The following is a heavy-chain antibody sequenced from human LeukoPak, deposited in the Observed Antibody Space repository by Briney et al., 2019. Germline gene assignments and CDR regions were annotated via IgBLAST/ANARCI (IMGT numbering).Heavy chain of an antibody. J-gene: IGHJ4*02. CDR3: ARDYGSGNYFLYFDS. CDR2: ISSSSSYI. CDR1: GFTFSSYS. V-gene: IGHV3-21*01. D-gene: IGHD3-10*01. Sequence: PGGSLRLSCAASGFTFSSYSMNWVRQAPGKGLEWVSSISSSSSYIYYADSVKGRFTISRDNAKNSLYLQMNSLRAEDTAVYYCARDYGSGNYFLYFDSWGQGTLVTVSS.